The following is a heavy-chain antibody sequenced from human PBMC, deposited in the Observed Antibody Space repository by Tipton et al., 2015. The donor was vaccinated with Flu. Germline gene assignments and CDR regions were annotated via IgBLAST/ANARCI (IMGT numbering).Heavy chain of an antibody. J-gene: IGHJ4*02. Sequence: TLSLTCTVSGGSISSYYWSWIRQPPGKGLEWIGYIYYSGSTNYNPSLKSRVTISVDTSKNQFSLKLSSVTAADTAVYYCARQPLTGSDTAMAYPFDYWGQGTLVTVSS. CDR2: IYYSGST. CDR1: GGSISSYY. D-gene: IGHD5-18*01. V-gene: IGHV4-59*08. CDR3: ARQPLTGSDTAMAYPFDY.